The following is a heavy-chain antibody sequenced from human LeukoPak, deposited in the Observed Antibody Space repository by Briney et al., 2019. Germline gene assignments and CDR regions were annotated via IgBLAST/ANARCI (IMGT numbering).Heavy chain of an antibody. V-gene: IGHV3-74*01. CDR3: VRDGHNWNFDY. CDR2: IIGYGGLT. D-gene: IGHD1-20*01. J-gene: IGHJ4*02. CDR1: GFDFRNYW. Sequence: HPGGSLRLSCTASGFDFRNYWMHWVRQAPGKGLMWVSRIIGYGGLTHYAASVRGRFTISRDNAKNMLYLQMHSLRVEDTAFYFCVRDGHNWNFDYWGQGSLVTVSS.